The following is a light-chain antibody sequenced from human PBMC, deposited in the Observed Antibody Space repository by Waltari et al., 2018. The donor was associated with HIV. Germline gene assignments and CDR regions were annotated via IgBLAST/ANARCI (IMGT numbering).Light chain of an antibody. J-gene: IGLJ2*01. CDR3: GTWDSSLSAGV. CDR2: DNN. CDR1: NSNIGNNY. V-gene: IGLV1-51*01. Sequence: QSVLTQPPSVSAAPGQTVTIPCSGSNSNIGNNYVSWYQQLPGTAPKLLIYDNNKRPSGIPDRFSGSKSGTSATLGITGLQTGDEADYYRGTWDSSLSAGVFGGGTKLTVL.